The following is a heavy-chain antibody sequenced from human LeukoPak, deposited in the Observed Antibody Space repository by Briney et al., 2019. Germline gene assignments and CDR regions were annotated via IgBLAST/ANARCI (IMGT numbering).Heavy chain of an antibody. Sequence: GASVKVSCKASGGTFSSYAISWVRQAPGQGLEWMGGIIPIFGTANYAQKFQGRVTITADESTSTAYMELSSLRSEDTAVYYCANGAVAGTPLDYWGQGTLVTVSS. V-gene: IGHV1-69*13. CDR2: IIPIFGTA. CDR3: ANGAVAGTPLDY. D-gene: IGHD6-19*01. J-gene: IGHJ4*02. CDR1: GGTFSSYA.